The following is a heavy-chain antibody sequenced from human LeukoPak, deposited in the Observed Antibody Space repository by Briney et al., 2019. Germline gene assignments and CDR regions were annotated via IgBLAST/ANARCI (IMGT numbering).Heavy chain of an antibody. CDR1: GFTVSSNY. J-gene: IGHJ6*03. V-gene: IGHV3-74*01. Sequence: GGSLRLSCAASGFTVSSNYMSWVRQAPGKGLVWVSRINSDGSSTSYADSVKGRFTISRDNSKNTLYLQMNSLRAEDTAVYYCAKDRGHCTNGVCHNYYYMDVWGKGTTVTVSS. D-gene: IGHD2-8*01. CDR3: AKDRGHCTNGVCHNYYYMDV. CDR2: INSDGSST.